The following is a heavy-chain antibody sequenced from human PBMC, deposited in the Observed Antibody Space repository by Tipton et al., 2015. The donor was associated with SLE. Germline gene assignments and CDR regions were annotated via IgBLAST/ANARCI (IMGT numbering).Heavy chain of an antibody. CDR1: GGSISSYY. D-gene: IGHD6-6*01. CDR3: ARGGHSSSSNYFDY. V-gene: IGHV4-59*01. CDR2: IYYSGST. J-gene: IGHJ4*02. Sequence: TLSLTCTVSGGSISSYYWSWIRQPPGKGLEWIGYIYYSGSTNYNPSLKSRVTISVDTSKNQFSLKLSSVTAADTAVYYCARGGHSSSSNYFDYWGQGTLVTVSS.